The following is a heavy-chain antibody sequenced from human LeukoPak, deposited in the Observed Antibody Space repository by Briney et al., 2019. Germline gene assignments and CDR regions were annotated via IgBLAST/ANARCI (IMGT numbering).Heavy chain of an antibody. V-gene: IGHV3-30*02. CDR2: IRYDGSNK. J-gene: IGHJ6*03. CDR3: AKDAPSPYHYYTDV. Sequence: GGSLRLSCAASGFTFSSYGVHWVRQAPGKGLEWVAFIRYDGSNKYYADSVKGRFTISRDNSKNTLYLQMISLRTEDTAVYYCAKDAPSPYHYYTDVWGKGTTITISS. CDR1: GFTFSSYG.